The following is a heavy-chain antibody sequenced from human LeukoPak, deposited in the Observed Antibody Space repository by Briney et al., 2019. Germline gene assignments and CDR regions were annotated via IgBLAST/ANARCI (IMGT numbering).Heavy chain of an antibody. J-gene: IGHJ2*01. CDR2: ISSSSSTI. D-gene: IGHD3-16*01. CDR1: GFTFSSYS. V-gene: IGHV3-48*02. CDR3: ARRPLGYWYFDL. Sequence: GGSLRLSCAASGFTFSSYSLNWVRQAPGKGLEWVSYISSSSSTIYYADSVKGRFTISRDNAKNSLYLQMNSLRDEDTAVYYCARRPLGYWYFDLWGRGTLVTVSS.